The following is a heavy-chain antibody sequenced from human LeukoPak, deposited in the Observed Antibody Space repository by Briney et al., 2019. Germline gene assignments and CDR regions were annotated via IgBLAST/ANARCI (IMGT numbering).Heavy chain of an antibody. J-gene: IGHJ4*02. CDR2: IYTSGST. Sequence: SETLSLTCTVSAGSVNNSNFFWGWIRQPPGRGLEWLGSIYTSGSTYSNPSLKSRVTLSIDTSKSQFSLRLTSVTAADTAVYYCARHGYDRSGFHSNWGQGTLVTVAS. D-gene: IGHD3-22*01. V-gene: IGHV4-39*01. CDR3: ARHGYDRSGFHSN. CDR1: AGSVNNSNFF.